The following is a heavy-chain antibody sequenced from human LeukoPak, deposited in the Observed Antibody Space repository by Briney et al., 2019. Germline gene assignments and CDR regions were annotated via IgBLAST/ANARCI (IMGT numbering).Heavy chain of an antibody. Sequence: GGSLRLSCAASGFTFDDYGMSWVRQAPGKGLEWVSGINWNGGSTGYADSVKGRFTISRDNAKNSLYLQMNSLRAEDTALYHCARRSWYYDSSGHYGYYMDVWGKGTTVTVSS. V-gene: IGHV3-20*01. D-gene: IGHD3-22*01. CDR1: GFTFDDYG. J-gene: IGHJ6*03. CDR2: INWNGGST. CDR3: ARRSWYYDSSGHYGYYMDV.